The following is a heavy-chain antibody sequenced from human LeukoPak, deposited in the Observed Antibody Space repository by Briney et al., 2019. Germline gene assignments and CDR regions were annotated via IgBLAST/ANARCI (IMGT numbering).Heavy chain of an antibody. CDR2: INTNTGNP. D-gene: IGHD5-24*01. CDR1: GYTFTSYG. Sequence: ASVKVSCKASGYTFTSYGISWVRQAPGQGLEWMGWINTNTGNPTYAQGFTGRFVFSLDTSVSTAYLQISSLKAEDTAVYYCARARRDGYNYPSVIDYWGQGTLVTVSS. J-gene: IGHJ4*02. V-gene: IGHV7-4-1*02. CDR3: ARARRDGYNYPSVIDY.